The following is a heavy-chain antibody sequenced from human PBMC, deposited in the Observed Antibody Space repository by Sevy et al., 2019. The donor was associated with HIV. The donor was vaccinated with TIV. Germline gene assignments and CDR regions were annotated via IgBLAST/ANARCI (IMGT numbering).Heavy chain of an antibody. CDR3: AGYIVGGGGRGS. V-gene: IGHV4-61*01. J-gene: IGHJ5*02. CDR2: TDDDGRI. D-gene: IGHD1-26*01. CDR1: GGSVNSGYYH. Sequence: SETLSLTCRVSGGSVNSGYYHWSWIRQPPGKGLEWIGQTDDDGRINYNPSLGGRQTISIDSPKNQFSLRVTSVTAADTALYYWAGYIVGGGGRGSWGQGTLVTVSS.